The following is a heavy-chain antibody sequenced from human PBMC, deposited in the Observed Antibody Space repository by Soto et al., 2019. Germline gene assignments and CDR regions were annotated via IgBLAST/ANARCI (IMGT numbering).Heavy chain of an antibody. CDR3: ARWGGSSWDYYYGMDV. CDR2: INPNSGGT. D-gene: IGHD6-13*01. V-gene: IGHV1-2*04. CDR1: GYTFTGYY. Sequence: ASVKVSCKASGYTFTGYYMHWVRQAPGQGLEWMEWINPNSGGTNYAQKFQGWVTMTRDTSISTACMELSRLRSDDTAVYYCARWGGSSWDYYYGMDVWGQGTTVTVSS. J-gene: IGHJ6*02.